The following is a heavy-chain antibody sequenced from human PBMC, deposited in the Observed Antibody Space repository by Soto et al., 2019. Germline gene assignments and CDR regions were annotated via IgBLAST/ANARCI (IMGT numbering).Heavy chain of an antibody. D-gene: IGHD3-3*02. CDR2: ISSSSSYI. CDR1: GFTFSSYS. V-gene: IGHV3-21*01. J-gene: IGHJ6*02. CDR3: ARDSIPAQYYYGMDV. Sequence: GGSLRLSCAASGFTFSSYSMNWVRQAPGKGLEWVSSISSSSSYIYYADSVKGRFTISRDNANNSLYLQMNSLRAEDTAVYYCARDSIPAQYYYGMDVWGQGTTVTVSS.